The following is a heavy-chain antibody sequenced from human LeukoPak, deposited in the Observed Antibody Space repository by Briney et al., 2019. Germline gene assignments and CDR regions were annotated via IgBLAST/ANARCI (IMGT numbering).Heavy chain of an antibody. D-gene: IGHD6-13*01. CDR1: GGSISNGSYY. Sequence: SQTLSLTCTVSGGSISNGSYYWSWIRQPAGKGLEWIGRIYTSGSTNYNPSLTSRVTISVDPSKNHFSLKLSSVTAADTAVYYCARVYYSSSYDYWYFDLWGRGTLVTVSS. CDR2: IYTSGST. J-gene: IGHJ2*01. V-gene: IGHV4-61*02. CDR3: ARVYYSSSYDYWYFDL.